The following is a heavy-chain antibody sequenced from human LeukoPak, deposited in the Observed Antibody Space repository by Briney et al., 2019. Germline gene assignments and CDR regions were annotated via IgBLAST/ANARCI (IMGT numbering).Heavy chain of an antibody. CDR1: GYTFTSYG. CDR2: ISAYNGNT. J-gene: IGHJ3*02. CDR3: ARGRSSGWFRKNDAFDI. Sequence: ASVKVSCKASGYTFTSYGISWVRQAPGQGLEWMGWISAYNGNTNYAQKLQGRVTMTTDTSTSTAYMELRSLRSDDTAVYYCARGRSSGWFRKNDAFDIWGQGTMVTVSS. V-gene: IGHV1-18*01. D-gene: IGHD6-19*01.